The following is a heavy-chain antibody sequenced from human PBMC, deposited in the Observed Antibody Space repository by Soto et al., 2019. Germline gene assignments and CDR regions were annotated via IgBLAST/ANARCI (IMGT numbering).Heavy chain of an antibody. CDR1: GGTFSSYA. D-gene: IGHD4-17*01. CDR2: IIPIFGTA. Sequence: SVKVSCKASGGTFSSYAISWVRQAPGQGLEWMGGIIPIFGTANYAQKFQGRVTITADESTSTAYMELSSLRSEDTAVYYCARVGNDYGDYDYWGQGTLVTVSS. CDR3: ARVGNDYGDYDY. J-gene: IGHJ4*02. V-gene: IGHV1-69*13.